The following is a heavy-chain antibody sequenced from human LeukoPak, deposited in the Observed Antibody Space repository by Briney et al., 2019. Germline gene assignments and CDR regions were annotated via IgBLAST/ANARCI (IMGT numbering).Heavy chain of an antibody. D-gene: IGHD3-22*01. CDR1: GFNFNTYW. V-gene: IGHV3-7*01. CDR3: ARGGYYDDSSGYTY. Sequence: GGSLRLSCAASGFNFNTYWMSWVRQAPGKGLEWVANIKQDGSEKYYVDSVKGRFTISRDNAKNSLFLQMNSLRAEDTAVYYCARGGYYDDSSGYTYWGQGTLVTVSS. J-gene: IGHJ4*02. CDR2: IKQDGSEK.